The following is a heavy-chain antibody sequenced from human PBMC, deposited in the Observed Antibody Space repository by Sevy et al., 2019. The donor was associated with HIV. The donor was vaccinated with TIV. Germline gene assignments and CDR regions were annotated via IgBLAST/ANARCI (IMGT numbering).Heavy chain of an antibody. CDR1: GFTFSSAW. D-gene: IGHD5-12*01. CDR3: ITDPAYRGYDEEVINYYFYGMDV. V-gene: IGHV3-15*01. J-gene: IGHJ6*02. Sequence: GGSLRLSCTASGFTFSSAWMSWVRQAPGKGLEWVGRIKSEFDGGAIDYAAPVKGRFSISREDSKTTVYLQMNSLKTDDTXXXXCITDPAYRGYDEEVINYYFYGMDVWGQGTTVTVSS. CDR2: IKSEFDGGAI.